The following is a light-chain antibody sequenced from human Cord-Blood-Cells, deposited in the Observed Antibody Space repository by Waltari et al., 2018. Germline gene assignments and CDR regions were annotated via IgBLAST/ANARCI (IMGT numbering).Light chain of an antibody. CDR3: QAWDSSTVV. CDR2: QDS. V-gene: IGLV3-1*01. J-gene: IGLJ2*01. CDR1: KLGDKY. Sequence: SYELTQPPSVSVSPGQPASIPCSGDKLGDKYACWYQQQPGPSPLLVIYQDSKRPSGIPGRFSGSNAGNTATLTISGTQAMDEADYYCQAWDSSTVVFGGGTKLTVL.